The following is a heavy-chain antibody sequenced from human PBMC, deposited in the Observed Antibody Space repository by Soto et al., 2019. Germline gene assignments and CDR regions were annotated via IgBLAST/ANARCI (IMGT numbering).Heavy chain of an antibody. CDR2: IIPIFGTA. CDR1: GGTFSSYA. V-gene: IGHV1-69*13. CDR3: ARDYTGYCISTSCLEGYYGMDV. J-gene: IGHJ6*02. Sequence: SVKVSCKASGGTFSSYAISWVRQAPGQGLEWMGGIIPIFGTANYAQKFQGRVTITADESTSTAYMELSSLRSEDTAVYYCARDYTGYCISTSCLEGYYGMDVWGQ. D-gene: IGHD2-2*01.